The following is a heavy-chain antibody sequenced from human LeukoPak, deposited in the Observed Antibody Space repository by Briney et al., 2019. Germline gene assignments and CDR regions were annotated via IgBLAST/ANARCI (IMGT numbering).Heavy chain of an antibody. CDR1: GYSFTTHW. CDR2: INPGDSDN. J-gene: IGHJ4*02. D-gene: IGHD2-21*01. V-gene: IGHV5-51*01. CDR3: ARRRAAYGDYFDQ. Sequence: GESLKISCQVSGYSFTTHWICWVRQLPGKGLEWMAIINPGDSDNRYSPSFQGQVTISADKSINTAYLQWSSLKASDTAIYYCARRRAAYGDYFDQWGQGTLVTVSS.